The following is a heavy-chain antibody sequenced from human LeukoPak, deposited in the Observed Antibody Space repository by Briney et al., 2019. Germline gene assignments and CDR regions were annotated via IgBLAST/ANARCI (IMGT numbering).Heavy chain of an antibody. D-gene: IGHD4-17*01. CDR1: GGSISSYY. Sequence: SETLSPTCTVSGGSISSYYWSWIRQPPGKGLGWIGYIYYSGSTNYNPSLKSRVTISVDTSKNQFSLKLSSVTAADTAVYYCARHGPDYGDFYYYYGMDVWGQGTTVTVSS. V-gene: IGHV4-59*08. J-gene: IGHJ6*02. CDR3: ARHGPDYGDFYYYYGMDV. CDR2: IYYSGST.